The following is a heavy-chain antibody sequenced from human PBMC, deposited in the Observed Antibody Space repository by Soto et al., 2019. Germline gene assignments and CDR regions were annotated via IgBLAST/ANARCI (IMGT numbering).Heavy chain of an antibody. V-gene: IGHV3-43D*03. J-gene: IGHJ4*02. CDR2: ISWDGGST. CDR3: AKDISKYYDSSGYLDY. Sequence: GGSLRLSCAASGFTFDDYAMHWVRQAPGKGLEWVSLISWDGGSTYYADSVKGRFTISRDNSKNSLYLQMNSLRAEDTALYYCAKDISKYYDSSGYLDYWGQGTLVTVSS. D-gene: IGHD3-22*01. CDR1: GFTFDDYA.